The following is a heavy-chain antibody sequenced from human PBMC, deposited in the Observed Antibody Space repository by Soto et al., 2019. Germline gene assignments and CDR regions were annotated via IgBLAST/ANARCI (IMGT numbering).Heavy chain of an antibody. CDR2: ISGSGRST. D-gene: IGHD2-15*01. CDR3: AKGQGGTFCSGGSCYYFDY. Sequence: GGSLRLSCAASGFTFSSYDMSWVRQAPGKGLEWVSVISGSGRSTYYADSVKGRFAISRDNSKNTLYLLMNSLRAEDTAVYYCAKGQGGTFCSGGSCYYFDYWGQGTPVTVS. J-gene: IGHJ4*02. CDR1: GFTFSSYD. V-gene: IGHV3-23*01.